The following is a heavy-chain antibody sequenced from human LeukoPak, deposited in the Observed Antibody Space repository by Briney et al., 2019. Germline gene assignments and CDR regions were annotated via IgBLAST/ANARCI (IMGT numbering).Heavy chain of an antibody. CDR1: GFTFSSYG. J-gene: IGHJ4*02. CDR3: AKDRDIVVVVAATALDY. CDR2: ISYDGSNK. D-gene: IGHD2-15*01. V-gene: IGHV3-30*18. Sequence: GGSLRLSCAASGFTFSSYGMHWVRQAPGKGLEWVAVISYDGSNKYYADSVKGRFSISRDNSKNTLYLQMNSLRAEDTAVYYCAKDRDIVVVVAATALDYWGQGTLVTVSS.